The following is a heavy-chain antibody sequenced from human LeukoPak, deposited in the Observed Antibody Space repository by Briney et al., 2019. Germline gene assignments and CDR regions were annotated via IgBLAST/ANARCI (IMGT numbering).Heavy chain of an antibody. V-gene: IGHV4-30-4*08. Sequence: PSETLSLTCTVSGGSISSGDYYWSWIRQPPGKGLEWNGYIYYSGSTYYNPSLKSRVTISVDTSKNQFSLKLSPVTAADTAVYYCARYSVVVVPSAITSNYYYYYYMDVSGGGTTVTVS. CDR2: IYYSGST. CDR1: GGSISSGDYY. CDR3: ARYSVVVVPSAITSNYYYYYYMDV. J-gene: IGHJ6*03. D-gene: IGHD2-2*02.